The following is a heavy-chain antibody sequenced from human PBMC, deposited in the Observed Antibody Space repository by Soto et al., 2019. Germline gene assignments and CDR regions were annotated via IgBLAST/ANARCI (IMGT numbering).Heavy chain of an antibody. CDR2: INPNSGGT. D-gene: IGHD6-13*01. CDR3: ARDRGVSSSWYYY. Sequence: ASVKVSCKASGYTFTGYYMHWVRQAPGQGLEWMGWINPNSGGTNYARKFQGRVIMTRDTSISTAYMELSRLRSDDTAVYYCARDRGVSSSWYYYWGQGTLVTVSS. J-gene: IGHJ4*02. V-gene: IGHV1-2*02. CDR1: GYTFTGYY.